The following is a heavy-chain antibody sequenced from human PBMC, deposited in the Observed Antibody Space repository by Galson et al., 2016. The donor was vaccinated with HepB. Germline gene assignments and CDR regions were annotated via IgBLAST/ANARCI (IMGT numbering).Heavy chain of an antibody. CDR2: IWYDGSNK. CDR3: ARENSDWYYFDY. CDR1: GFTFSSYG. J-gene: IGHJ4*02. Sequence: SLRLSCAASGFTFSSYGMHWVRQAPGKGLEWVAVIWYDGSNKYYADSVKGRFTISRDNSKNTLYLQMNSLRAEDTAVYYCARENSDWYYFDYWGQGTLVTVSS. V-gene: IGHV3-33*01. D-gene: IGHD2-21*01.